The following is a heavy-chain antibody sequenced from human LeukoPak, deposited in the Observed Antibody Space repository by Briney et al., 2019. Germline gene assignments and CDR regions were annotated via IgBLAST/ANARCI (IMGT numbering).Heavy chain of an antibody. V-gene: IGHV1-2*02. CDR2: INPNSGGT. Sequence: ASVKVSCKASGYTFTGYYMHWGRQAPGQGLEWMGWINPNSGGTNYSQKFQGRVHMTRETSIRTAYMELSRLRSDDTAVYYCARRQLLAGYYFDYWGKGNLVTVSS. CDR1: GYTFTGYY. D-gene: IGHD2-2*01. J-gene: IGHJ4*02. CDR3: ARRQLLAGYYFDY.